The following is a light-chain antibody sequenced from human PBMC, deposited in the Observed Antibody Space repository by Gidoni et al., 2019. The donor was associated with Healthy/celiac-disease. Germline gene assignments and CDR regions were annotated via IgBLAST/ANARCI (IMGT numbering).Light chain of an antibody. CDR1: QSVSSSY. V-gene: IGKV3-20*01. CDR3: QQYGSSPLT. Sequence: EIVLTQSPGTLSLSPGERATLSCRASQSVSSSYLAWYQQKPGQAPRLLIYGASSRATGIPARFSGSGSGTDFTRTISRLEPEDFAVYYCQQYGSSPLTFXGXTKVEIK. J-gene: IGKJ4*01. CDR2: GAS.